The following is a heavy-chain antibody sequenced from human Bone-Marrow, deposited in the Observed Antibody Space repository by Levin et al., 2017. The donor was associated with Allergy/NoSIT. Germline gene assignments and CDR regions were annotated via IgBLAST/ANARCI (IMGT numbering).Heavy chain of an antibody. CDR2: ISSSSTTI. Sequence: QPGGSLRLSCVGSGFSLSHYSMHWVRQAPGKGLEWLSYISSSSTTIYYADSVKGRVTISRDNADDSLFLQMDSLRPEDTAVYFCARDRGSSSWFSNYYYYMDVWGRGTTVTVSS. CDR1: GFSLSHYS. D-gene: IGHD6-13*01. V-gene: IGHV3-48*01. CDR3: ARDRGSSSWFSNYYYYMDV. J-gene: IGHJ6*03.